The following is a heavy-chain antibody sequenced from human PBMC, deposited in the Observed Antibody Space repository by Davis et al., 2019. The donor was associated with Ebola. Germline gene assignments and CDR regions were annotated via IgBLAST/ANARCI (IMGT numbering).Heavy chain of an antibody. CDR2: IYHSGST. V-gene: IGHV4-39*01. CDR3: ATLDYYDRPNT. J-gene: IGHJ5*02. Sequence: SETLSLTCTVSGGSFYYWGWLRQPPGKGLEWIGSIYHSGSTYYNPSPESRVAISVDTSKNQFSLRLSSVSAADTAVYYCATLDYYDRPNTWGQGTLVTVSS. D-gene: IGHD3-22*01. CDR1: GGSFYY.